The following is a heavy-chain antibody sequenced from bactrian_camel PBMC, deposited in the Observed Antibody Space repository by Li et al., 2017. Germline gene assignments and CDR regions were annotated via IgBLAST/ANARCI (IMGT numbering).Heavy chain of an antibody. CDR3: GTNKYCRGSACCNSDFSH. Sequence: VQLVESGGGSVQPGGSLRLACEVSGLPIDRSCVGWFRQAIGKEREWIASIYRPGGNTFADDSVKGRFTISKDSAKNTLYLQMNNLKPEDTAMYYCGTNKYCRGSACCNSDFSHWGQGTQVTVS. CDR2: IYRPGGNT. V-gene: IGHV3S6*01. CDR1: GLPIDRSC. D-gene: IGHD2*01. J-gene: IGHJ4*01.